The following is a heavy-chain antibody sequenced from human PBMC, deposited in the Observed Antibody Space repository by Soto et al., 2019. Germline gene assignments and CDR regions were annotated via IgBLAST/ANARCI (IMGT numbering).Heavy chain of an antibody. CDR2: ITGSGDAT. CDR1: GFTFSSFA. J-gene: IGHJ5*02. D-gene: IGHD2-2*01. Sequence: EVQLLESGGGLVQPGGSLRLSCAASGFTFSSFAMSWVRQAPGKGLEWVSAITGSGDATFYADSVRGRFTISRDNSKNTLYLQMNSLGAEDTALYYCASGHVGYCSSSSCHAYRFDPWGQGTLVTVSS. V-gene: IGHV3-23*01. CDR3: ASGHVGYCSSSSCHAYRFDP.